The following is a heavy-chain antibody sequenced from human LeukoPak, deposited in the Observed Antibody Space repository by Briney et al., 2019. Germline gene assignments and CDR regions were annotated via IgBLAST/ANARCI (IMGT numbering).Heavy chain of an antibody. CDR3: AKVGDMVRGVGYYMDV. CDR1: GFTFTKYW. CDR2: IKQDGSDK. J-gene: IGHJ6*03. Sequence: GDSLRLSCAASGFTFTKYWMTWVRQAPGKGLEWVGNIKQDGSDKNYMDSVKGRFTISSDNSKNTLYLQMNSLRAEDTAVYYCAKVGDMVRGVGYYMDVWGKGTTVTVSS. V-gene: IGHV3-7*01. D-gene: IGHD3-10*01.